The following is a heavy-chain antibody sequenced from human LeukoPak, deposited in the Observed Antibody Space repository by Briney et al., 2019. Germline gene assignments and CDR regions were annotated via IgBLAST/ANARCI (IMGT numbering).Heavy chain of an antibody. Sequence: SGTLSLTCAVSGCSISSSNWWSWVRQPPGKGLEWIGEIYHSGSTNYNPSLKSRVTISVDKSKNQFSLKLSSVTAADTAVYYCAREVVAAAGNREKAFDIWGQGTMVTVSS. CDR2: IYHSGST. CDR3: AREVVAAAGNREKAFDI. V-gene: IGHV4-4*02. J-gene: IGHJ3*02. D-gene: IGHD6-13*01. CDR1: GCSISSSNW.